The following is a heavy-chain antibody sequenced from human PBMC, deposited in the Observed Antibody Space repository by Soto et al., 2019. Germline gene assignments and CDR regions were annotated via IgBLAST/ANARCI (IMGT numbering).Heavy chain of an antibody. Sequence: SETLSLTCSIYSGSFSGYYWSWIRQPPGKGLEWIGEISQSGNTNYSPSLKSRVSISINTSKKQFSLNLASVSAADTAVYYCARAPKVSGSSQTRPDFWGQGTLVTVSS. CDR2: ISQSGNT. D-gene: IGHD6-6*01. V-gene: IGHV4-34*01. J-gene: IGHJ4*02. CDR1: SGSFSGYY. CDR3: ARAPKVSGSSQTRPDF.